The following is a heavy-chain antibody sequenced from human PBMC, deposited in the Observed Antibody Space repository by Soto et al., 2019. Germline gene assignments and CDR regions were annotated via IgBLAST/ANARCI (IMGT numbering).Heavy chain of an antibody. J-gene: IGHJ4*02. V-gene: IGHV2-5*02. D-gene: IGHD3-22*01. Sequence: QITLKESGPPLVKPTQTLTLTCTFSGFSLSTSGVGVGWIRQPPGKALEWLALIYWDDDKRYSPSLKSRLTITKDTSKNQVVLTMTNMDPVDTATYYCAHSRITMIVVDFYFDYWGQGTLVTVSS. CDR1: GFSLSTSGVG. CDR2: IYWDDDK. CDR3: AHSRITMIVVDFYFDY.